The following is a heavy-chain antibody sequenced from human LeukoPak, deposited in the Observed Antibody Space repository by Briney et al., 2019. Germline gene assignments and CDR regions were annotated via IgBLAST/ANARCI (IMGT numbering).Heavy chain of an antibody. CDR3: ARTNSSSYAFDI. CDR1: GFTFSSYS. J-gene: IGHJ3*02. D-gene: IGHD6-13*01. CDR2: ISSSSSYI. Sequence: PGGSLRLSCAASGFTFSSYSMNWVRQAPGKGLEGVSSISSSSSYIYYADSVKGRFTISRDNAKNSLYLQMNSLRAEDTAVYYCARTNSSSYAFDIWGQGTMVTVSS. V-gene: IGHV3-21*01.